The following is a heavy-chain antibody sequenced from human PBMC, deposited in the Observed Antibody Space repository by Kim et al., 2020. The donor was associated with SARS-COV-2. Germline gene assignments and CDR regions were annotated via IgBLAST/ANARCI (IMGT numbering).Heavy chain of an antibody. CDR2: FRSGGGAI. Sequence: GGSLRLSCAASGFTFRSYSMNWVRQAPGKGLEWVAYFRSGGGAIFYADSVRGRFVISRDDDKDSLYLQMNSLRDEDTALYYCARGLQYSFYLWGQGILVTVSS. V-gene: IGHV3-48*02. CDR3: ARGLQYSFYL. CDR1: GFTFRSYS. D-gene: IGHD4-4*01. J-gene: IGHJ5*02.